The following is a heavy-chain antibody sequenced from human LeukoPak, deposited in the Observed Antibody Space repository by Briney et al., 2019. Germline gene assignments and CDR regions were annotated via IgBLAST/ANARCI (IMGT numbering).Heavy chain of an antibody. D-gene: IGHD3-10*01. Sequence: GGSLRLSCAASGFTFSSYGMHWVRQAPGKGLEWVAFIRYDGSNKYYADSVKGRFTISRDNSKNTLYLQMNSLRAEDTAVYYCAKDVGYYYGSGRNWFDPWGQGTLVTVSS. CDR2: IRYDGSNK. V-gene: IGHV3-30*02. J-gene: IGHJ5*02. CDR3: AKDVGYYYGSGRNWFDP. CDR1: GFTFSSYG.